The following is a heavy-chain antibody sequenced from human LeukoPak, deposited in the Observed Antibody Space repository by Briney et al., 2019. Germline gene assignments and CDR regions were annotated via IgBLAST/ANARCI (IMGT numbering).Heavy chain of an antibody. CDR3: ARSMNLVVVVAATEVDAFDI. CDR2: MNPNSGNT. CDR1: GYTFTSYD. Sequence: GASVKVSCKAPGYTFTSYDINWVRQATGQGLEWMGWMNPNSGNTGYAQKFQGRVTMTRNTSISTAYMELSSLRSEDTAVYYCARSMNLVVVVAATEVDAFDIWGQGTMVTVSS. J-gene: IGHJ3*02. D-gene: IGHD2-15*01. V-gene: IGHV1-8*01.